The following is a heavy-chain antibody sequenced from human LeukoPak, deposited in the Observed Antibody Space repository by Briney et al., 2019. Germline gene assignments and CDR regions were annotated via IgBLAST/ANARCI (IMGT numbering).Heavy chain of an antibody. D-gene: IGHD6-13*01. CDR3: ARSSSSWFNWFDP. J-gene: IGHJ5*02. V-gene: IGHV1-69*13. Sequence: ASVKVSCKASGGTFSSYAISWVRQAPGQGLEWMGGIIPIFGTANYAQKFQGRVTITADECTSTAYMELSSLRSEDTAVYYCARSSSSWFNWFDPWGQGTLVTVSS. CDR2: IIPIFGTA. CDR1: GGTFSSYA.